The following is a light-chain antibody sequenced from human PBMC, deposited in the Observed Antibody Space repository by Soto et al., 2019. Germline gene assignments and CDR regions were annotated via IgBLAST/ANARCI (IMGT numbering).Light chain of an antibody. J-gene: IGKJ4*02. CDR1: QTISIT. V-gene: IGKV3-11*01. CDR3: QARSSLIT. CDR2: DVS. Sequence: EVVLTQSPATLTLSPGESATLSCRASQTISITLAWYQQKPGQAPRLLIYDVSNRATGVPARFSGSGSGTDFTLTISSLEPEDFAVYYCQARSSLITFGGGTKVEIK.